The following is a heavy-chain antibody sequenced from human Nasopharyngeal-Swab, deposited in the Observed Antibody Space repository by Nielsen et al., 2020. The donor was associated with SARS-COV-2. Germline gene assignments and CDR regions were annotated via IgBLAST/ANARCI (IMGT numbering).Heavy chain of an antibody. V-gene: IGHV3-66*01. D-gene: IGHD3-3*01. CDR2: IYSDDST. J-gene: IGHJ6*02. Sequence: WIRQPPGKGLAWVSVIYSDDSTYYADSVKGRFTISRDNSKNTLYLQMNSLRAEDTAVYYCARDGLDYDFWSAYFMDVWGQGTTVTVSS. CDR3: ARDGLDYDFWSAYFMDV.